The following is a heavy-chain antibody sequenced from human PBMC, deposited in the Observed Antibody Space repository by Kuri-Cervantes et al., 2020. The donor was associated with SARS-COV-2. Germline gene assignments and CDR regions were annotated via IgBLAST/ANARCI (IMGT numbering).Heavy chain of an antibody. J-gene: IGHJ3*02. D-gene: IGHD2-21*01. CDR2: ITPFNGKT. CDR1: GDTITYRF. Sequence: SVKVSCKASGDTITYRFLHWVRQAPGQAPEWMGWITPFNGKTHYAQRFQDRITITGDRSVSTVYLELSSLRPEDTAMYYCARSRPGAISREDDAPDIWGQGAMVTVSS. CDR3: ARSRPGAISREDDAPDI. V-gene: IGHV1-45*02.